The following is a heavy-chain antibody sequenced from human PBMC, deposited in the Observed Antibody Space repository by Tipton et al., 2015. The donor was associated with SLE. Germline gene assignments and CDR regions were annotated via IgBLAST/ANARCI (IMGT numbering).Heavy chain of an antibody. CDR3: ARVTELPWFGEARGWFDP. CDR2: INHSGST. CDR1: GGSFSGYY. Sequence: TLSLTCAVYGGSFSGYYWSWIRQPPGKGLEWIGEINHSGSTNYNPSLKSRVTISVDTSKNQFSLKLSSVTAADTAVYYCARVTELPWFGEARGWFDPWGQGTLVTVSS. D-gene: IGHD3-10*01. J-gene: IGHJ5*02. V-gene: IGHV4-34*01.